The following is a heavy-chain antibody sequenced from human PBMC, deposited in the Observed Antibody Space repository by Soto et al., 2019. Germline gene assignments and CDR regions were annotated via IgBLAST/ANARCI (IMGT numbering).Heavy chain of an antibody. CDR1: GFTSDDYA. CDR2: ATSQAFGGTT. J-gene: IGHJ6*02. V-gene: IGHV3-49*04. D-gene: IGHD3-3*01. CDR3: TRDGDFYGMDV. Sequence: GGSLRLACTFSGFTSDDYALTWVRQAPGKGLEWVAFATSQAFGGTTDYAASVKGRFTISRDDSTTVAYLQMNSLQTEDTAIYYCTRDGDFYGMDVWGQGTTVTVSS.